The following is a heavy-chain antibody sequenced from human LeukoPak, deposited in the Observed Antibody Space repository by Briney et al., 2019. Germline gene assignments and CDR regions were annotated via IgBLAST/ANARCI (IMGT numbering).Heavy chain of an antibody. CDR2: INPNSGGT. CDR1: GYTFTGYY. Sequence: ASVKVSCKASGYTFTGYYMHWVRQAPGQGLEWMGWINPNSGGTNYAQKFQGRVTMTRDTSISTAYMELSRLRSDDTAVYYCARVPYYYGSGSYYRAPNWFDPWGQGTLVTVSS. D-gene: IGHD3-10*01. J-gene: IGHJ5*02. CDR3: ARVPYYYGSGSYYRAPNWFDP. V-gene: IGHV1-2*02.